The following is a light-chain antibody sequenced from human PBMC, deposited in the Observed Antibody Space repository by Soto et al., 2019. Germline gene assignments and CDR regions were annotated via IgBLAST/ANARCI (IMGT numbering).Light chain of an antibody. V-gene: IGKV1-5*03. CDR3: QPYNTYPLT. Sequence: DIQMTQSPSTLSASVGDRVTITCRASQSISTWLAWYQQKPGKAPKLLIYKASSLEGGVPSRFSGSGSGTEFNITISSLQPDDFATYYCQPYNTYPLTFGGGTTVDIK. CDR1: QSISTW. CDR2: KAS. J-gene: IGKJ4*01.